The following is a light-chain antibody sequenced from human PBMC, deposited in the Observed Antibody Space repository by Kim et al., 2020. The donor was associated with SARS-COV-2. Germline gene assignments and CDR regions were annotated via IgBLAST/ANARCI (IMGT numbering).Light chain of an antibody. CDR2: RNN. CDR3: AAWDDSLSGWV. CDR1: SCTVGSNF. V-gene: IGLV1-47*01. J-gene: IGLJ3*02. Sequence: GQSVTISCSGSSCTVGSNFVYWYQQLPGTAPKLLIYRNNQRPSGVPDRFSGSKSGTSASLAISGLRSEDEADYYCAAWDDSLSGWVFGGGTQLTVL.